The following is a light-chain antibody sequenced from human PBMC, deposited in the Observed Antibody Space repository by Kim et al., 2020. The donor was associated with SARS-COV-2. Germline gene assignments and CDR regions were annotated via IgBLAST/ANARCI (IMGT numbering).Light chain of an antibody. V-gene: IGLV6-57*04. CDR3: QSYNRDNVL. J-gene: IGLJ2*01. CDR2: EDD. CDR1: SGSIDDNY. Sequence: NFMLTQPHSVSESPGKTVTISCTRSSGSIDDNYVQWYQQRPGGVPTTVIYEDDQRPSGVSDPFSGSIDISSNSASLTISGLRTEDEADYYCQSYNRDNVLFGGGTQLTVL.